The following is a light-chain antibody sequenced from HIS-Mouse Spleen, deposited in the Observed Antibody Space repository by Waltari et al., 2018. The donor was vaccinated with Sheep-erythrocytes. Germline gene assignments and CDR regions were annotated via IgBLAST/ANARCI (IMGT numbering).Light chain of an antibody. CDR3: QQANRFPIT. Sequence: DIQMTQSPSSVSVSVGDRVTIPGGTSQGISSWLAWYQQKPGKAPKPLFYAASSLQSGVPSRFSGSGSGTDFTLTISSLQPEDFATYYCQQANRFPITFGQGTRLEIK. CDR1: QGISSW. CDR2: AAS. V-gene: IGKV1-12*01. J-gene: IGKJ5*01.